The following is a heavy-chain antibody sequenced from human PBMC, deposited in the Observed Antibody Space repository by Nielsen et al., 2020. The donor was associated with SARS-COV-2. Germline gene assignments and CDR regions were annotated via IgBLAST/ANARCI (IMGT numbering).Heavy chain of an antibody. D-gene: IGHD1-14*01. CDR3: ARASRTYYFDS. J-gene: IGHJ4*02. Sequence: SGPTLVKPTQTLTLTCVFSGFSLNTRGMSVTWIRQAPGRALEWLALIDWDEDKYYVSSLRSRLTISKDTYKNQVVLTMTNMDPVDTATYFCARASRTYYFDSWGQGTLVTVSS. CDR2: IDWDEDK. CDR1: GFSLNTRGMS. V-gene: IGHV2-70*12.